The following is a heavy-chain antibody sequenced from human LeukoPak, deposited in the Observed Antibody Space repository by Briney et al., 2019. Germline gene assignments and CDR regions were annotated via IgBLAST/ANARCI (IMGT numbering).Heavy chain of an antibody. D-gene: IGHD6-13*01. J-gene: IGHJ4*02. CDR1: GYIFTSYW. CDR3: AREELGYSSSSSFDS. CDR2: IFPGDSDT. Sequence: GESLKISCKGSGYIFTSYWIAWVRQMPGKGLEWMGIIFPGDSDTRYNPSFRGQVTFSTDMSTSTAYLQWSSLKVSDTAMYYCAREELGYSSSSSFDSWGQGTLVTVSS. V-gene: IGHV5-51*01.